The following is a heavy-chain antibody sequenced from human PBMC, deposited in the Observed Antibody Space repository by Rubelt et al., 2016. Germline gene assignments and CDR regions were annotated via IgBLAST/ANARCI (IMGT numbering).Heavy chain of an antibody. CDR2: INPNSGGT. V-gene: IGHV1-2*06. J-gene: IGHJ6*02. Sequence: QVQLVQSGAEVKKPGSSVKVSCKASGGTFSSYAISWVRQAPGQGLEWMGRINPNSGGTNYAQKFQGRVTMTRDTSISTAYMELSRLRSDDTAVYYCARVVYDLGPYGMDVWGQGTTVTVSS. CDR3: ARVVYDLGPYGMDV. D-gene: IGHD3-3*01. CDR1: GGTFSSYA.